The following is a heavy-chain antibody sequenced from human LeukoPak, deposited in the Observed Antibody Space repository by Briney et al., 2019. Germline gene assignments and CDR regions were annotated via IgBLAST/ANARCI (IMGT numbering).Heavy chain of an antibody. D-gene: IGHD3-22*01. V-gene: IGHV3-33*07. CDR1: GFIFSSYG. CDR3: DGVTYYYDSSGYSSFDY. J-gene: IGHJ4*02. Sequence: GGSLRLSCAASGFIFSSYGMYWVRQAPGKGLEWVAFIWYDGSNKYYADSVKGRFTISRDNSKNTLYLQMNSLRAEDTAVYYCDGVTYYYDSSGYSSFDYWGQGTLVTVSS. CDR2: IWYDGSNK.